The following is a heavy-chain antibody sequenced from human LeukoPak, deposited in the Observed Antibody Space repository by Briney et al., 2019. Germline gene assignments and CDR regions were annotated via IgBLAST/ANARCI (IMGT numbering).Heavy chain of an antibody. CDR2: IYYSGST. V-gene: IGHV4-59*01. CDR1: GGSISSYY. D-gene: IGHD6-13*01. CDR3: ARDSGESGSWYAVWYFDL. Sequence: KPSETLSLTCTVSGGSISSYYWSWIRQPPGKGLEWIGYIYYSGSTNYNPSLKSRVTISVDTSKNQFSLKLSSVTAADTAVYYCARDSGESGSWYAVWYFDLWGRGTLVTVSS. J-gene: IGHJ2*01.